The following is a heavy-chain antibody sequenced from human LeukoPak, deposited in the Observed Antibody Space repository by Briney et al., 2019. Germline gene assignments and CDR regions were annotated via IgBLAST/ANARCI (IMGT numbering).Heavy chain of an antibody. CDR3: AKHRGQYSYGLTVDY. V-gene: IGHV5-51*01. J-gene: IGHJ4*02. D-gene: IGHD5-18*01. CDR1: GYSFTSYW. Sequence: GESLQISFKGSGYSFTSYWIGWVRQMPGKGLEWMGIIFPGDSDTRYSPSFQGQVTISADKSISTAYLQWSSLKASDTAMYYCAKHRGQYSYGLTVDYWGQGTLVAVSS. CDR2: IFPGDSDT.